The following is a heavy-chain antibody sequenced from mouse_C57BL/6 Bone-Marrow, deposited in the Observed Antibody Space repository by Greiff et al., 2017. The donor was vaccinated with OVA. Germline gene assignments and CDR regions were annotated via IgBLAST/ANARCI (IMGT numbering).Heavy chain of an antibody. Sequence: QVQLKESGAELVRPGTSVKVSCKASGYAFTNYLIEWVKQRPGQGLEWIGVINPGSGGTNYNEKFKGKATLTADKSSSTAYMQLSSLTSEAAAVYFCARGDYYDTSLYWGQGTTLTVSS. V-gene: IGHV1-54*01. CDR2: INPGSGGT. D-gene: IGHD1-1*01. J-gene: IGHJ2*01. CDR3: ARGDYYDTSLY. CDR1: GYAFTNYL.